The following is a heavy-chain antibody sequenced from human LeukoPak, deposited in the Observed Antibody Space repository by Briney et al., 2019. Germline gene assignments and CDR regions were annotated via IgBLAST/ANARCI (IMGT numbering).Heavy chain of an antibody. Sequence: ASVKVSCKASGGTFSSYAMSWVRQAPGKGLEWVSAISGSGGSTYYADSVKGRFTISRDNSKNTLYLQMNSLRAEDTAVYYCAKVPQWSSFRFFDYWGQGTLVTVSS. CDR3: AKVPQWSSFRFFDY. D-gene: IGHD6-13*01. CDR2: ISGSGGST. V-gene: IGHV3-23*01. J-gene: IGHJ4*02. CDR1: GGTFSSYA.